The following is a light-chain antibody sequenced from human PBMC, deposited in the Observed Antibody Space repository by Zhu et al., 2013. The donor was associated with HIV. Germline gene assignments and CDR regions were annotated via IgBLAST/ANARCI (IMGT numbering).Light chain of an antibody. CDR3: HQPYTYPFT. J-gene: IGKJ3*01. V-gene: IGKV1-9*01. Sequence: DIQLTQSPSFVSASVGDRVTITCRASQRISTFLAWYQQKPGKAPQLLIYGASTLEGGVPSRFSGSGSGAEFTLTITSLQPEDFATYYCHQPYTYPFTFGPGTKVDIK. CDR1: QRISTF. CDR2: GAS.